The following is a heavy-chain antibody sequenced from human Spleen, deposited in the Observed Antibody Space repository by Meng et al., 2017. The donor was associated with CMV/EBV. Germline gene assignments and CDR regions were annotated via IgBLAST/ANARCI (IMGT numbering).Heavy chain of an antibody. Sequence: CRASGYTFTRHYIHWVRQAPGHCLEWVGIINPDGGSTTYAERFQDRVTMTRDTSTSTVYMELSNLRSEDTAVFYCARDGSGSYLFDTWGQGTLVTVSS. V-gene: IGHV1-46*01. D-gene: IGHD1-26*01. CDR2: INPDGGST. CDR3: ARDGSGSYLFDT. CDR1: GYTFTRHY. J-gene: IGHJ4*02.